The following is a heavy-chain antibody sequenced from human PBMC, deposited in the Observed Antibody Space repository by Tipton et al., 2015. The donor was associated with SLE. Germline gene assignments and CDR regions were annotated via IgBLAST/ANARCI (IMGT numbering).Heavy chain of an antibody. CDR1: GFTFSTYT. CDR2: ISSSSSYI. CDR3: ARVYQVGYFDY. Sequence: SLRLSCAASGFTFSTYTMNWVRQAPGKGLEWVSSISSSSSYIYYADSVKGRFTISRDNAKNSLYLQMNSLRAEDTAVYYCARVYQVGYFDYWGQGTLVTVSS. J-gene: IGHJ4*02. V-gene: IGHV3-21*01. D-gene: IGHD1-26*01.